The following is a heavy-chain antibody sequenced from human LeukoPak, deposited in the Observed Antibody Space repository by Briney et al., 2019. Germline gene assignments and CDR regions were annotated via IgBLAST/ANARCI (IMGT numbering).Heavy chain of an antibody. D-gene: IGHD5-24*01. CDR2: ITSADAT. CDR1: GFTFSSYA. Sequence: GGSLRLSCAASGFTFSSYAMTWVRQAPGKGLEWDSTITSADATYYANSVKGRFTISRDNSNNTLYLQMSSLRAEDTALYYCAKDLDMATISYFGYWGQGTLVTVSS. J-gene: IGHJ4*02. CDR3: AKDLDMATISYFGY. V-gene: IGHV3-23*01.